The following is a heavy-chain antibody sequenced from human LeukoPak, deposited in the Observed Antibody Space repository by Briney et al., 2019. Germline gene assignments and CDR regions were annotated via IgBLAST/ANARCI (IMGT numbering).Heavy chain of an antibody. Sequence: PGGSLRLSRAASGFTFGSYAMSWVRQAPGKGLEWVSAISGSGGSTYYADSVKGRFTISRDNSKNTLYLQMNSLRAEDTAVYYCAKSGLLVPTTISFDYWGQGTLVTVSS. CDR1: GFTFGSYA. CDR3: AKSGLLVPTTISFDY. D-gene: IGHD2-2*01. CDR2: ISGSGGST. J-gene: IGHJ4*02. V-gene: IGHV3-23*01.